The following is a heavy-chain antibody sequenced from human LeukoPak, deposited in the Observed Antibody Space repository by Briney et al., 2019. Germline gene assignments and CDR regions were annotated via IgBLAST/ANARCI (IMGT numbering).Heavy chain of an antibody. CDR2: ISSSSSYT. V-gene: IGHV3-11*03. Sequence: GGSLRLSCAASGFTFCDYYMSGMRQAPGKGLEWVSYISSSSSYTNYADSVKGRFTISRDNAKDSLYLQMNSLRAEDTAVYYCARNRNYRSIDEKVDYFDYWGQGTLVTVSS. CDR3: ARNRNYRSIDEKVDYFDY. D-gene: IGHD6-6*01. J-gene: IGHJ4*02. CDR1: GFTFCDYY.